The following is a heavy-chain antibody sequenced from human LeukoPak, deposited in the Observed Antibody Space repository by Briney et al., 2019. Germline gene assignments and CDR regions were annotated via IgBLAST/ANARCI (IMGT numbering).Heavy chain of an antibody. Sequence: GGSLRLSCAASGFTFSSYEMNWVRQASGKGLEWISYITTSGTTLDYADSVKGRFTISRDNAKNSLYLQMNSLRAEDTAVYYCARPYISGWDNWFDPWGQGTLVTVSS. V-gene: IGHV3-48*03. J-gene: IGHJ5*02. CDR3: ARPYISGWDNWFDP. CDR2: ITTSGTTL. CDR1: GFTFSSYE. D-gene: IGHD6-19*01.